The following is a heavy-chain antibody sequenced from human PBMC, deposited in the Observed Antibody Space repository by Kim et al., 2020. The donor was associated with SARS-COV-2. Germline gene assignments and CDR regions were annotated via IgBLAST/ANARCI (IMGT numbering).Heavy chain of an antibody. V-gene: IGHV3-7*03. CDR1: GFTFSSYW. CDR3: ARGHQTHSYSGSYYSLDY. J-gene: IGHJ4*02. D-gene: IGHD1-26*01. CDR2: IKQDGSEK. Sequence: GGSLRLSCAASGFTFSSYWMSWVRQAPGKGLEWVANIKQDGSEKYYVDSVKGRFTISRDNAKNSLYLQMNSLRAEDTAVYYCARGHQTHSYSGSYYSLDYWGQGTLVTVSS.